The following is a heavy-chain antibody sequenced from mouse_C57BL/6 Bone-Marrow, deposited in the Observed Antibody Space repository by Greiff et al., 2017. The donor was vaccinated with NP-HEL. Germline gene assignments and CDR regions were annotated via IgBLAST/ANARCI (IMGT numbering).Heavy chain of an antibody. D-gene: IGHD3-2*02. CDR1: GYSITSGYY. J-gene: IGHJ2*01. CDR3: ARGPAQAKGDY. Sequence: EVKLQESGPGLVKPSQSLSLTCSVTGYSITSGYYWNWIRQFPGNKLEWMGYISYDGSNNYNPSLKNRISITRDTSKNQFFLKLNSVTTEDTATYYCARGPAQAKGDYWGQGTTLTVSS. CDR2: ISYDGSN. V-gene: IGHV3-6*01.